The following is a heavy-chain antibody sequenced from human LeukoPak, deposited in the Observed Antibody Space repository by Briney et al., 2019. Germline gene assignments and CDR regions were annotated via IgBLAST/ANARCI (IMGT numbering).Heavy chain of an antibody. CDR2: IYYSGST. CDR1: GGSISSYY. CDR3: ARLAQNWFDP. V-gene: IGHV4-59*08. J-gene: IGHJ5*02. Sequence: SETLSLTCTVSGGSISSYYWSWIRQPPGKGLEWIGYIYYSGSTNYNPSLKSRVTISVDTSKNQFSLKLSSVTAADTAVYYCARLAQNWFDPWGQGTLVTVSS.